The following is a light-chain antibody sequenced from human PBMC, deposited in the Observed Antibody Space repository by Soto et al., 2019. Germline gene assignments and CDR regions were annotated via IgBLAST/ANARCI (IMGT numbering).Light chain of an antibody. J-gene: IGLJ1*01. CDR1: SSDVGGYNS. CDR3: SSYAGSSNV. CDR2: EVS. V-gene: IGLV2-14*01. Sequence: QSVLTQPASVSGSPGQSITISCTGTSSDVGGYNSVSWYQQHPGKAPKLMIYEVSNRPSGVSNRFSGSKSGNTASLTISGLQAEDEADYYCSSYAGSSNVFGTGTKVTVL.